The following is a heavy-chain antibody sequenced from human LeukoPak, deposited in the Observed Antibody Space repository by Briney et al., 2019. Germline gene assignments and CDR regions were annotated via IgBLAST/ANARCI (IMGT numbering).Heavy chain of an antibody. V-gene: IGHV1-69*06. CDR2: IIPIFGTA. Sequence: ASVKVSCKASGGTFSSYAISWVRQAPGQGLEWMGAIIPIFGTANYAQKFQGRVTITAGKSTSTAYLELSSLRSEDTAVYYCARTSKRFGPNDYWGQGTLVTVSS. CDR1: GGTFSSYA. J-gene: IGHJ4*02. D-gene: IGHD3-10*01. CDR3: ARTSKRFGPNDY.